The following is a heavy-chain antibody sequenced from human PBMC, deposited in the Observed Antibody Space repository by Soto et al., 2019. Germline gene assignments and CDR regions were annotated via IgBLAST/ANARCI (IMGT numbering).Heavy chain of an antibody. CDR3: ARDRIAVGPKSYYGMDV. CDR1: GYTFTSYG. D-gene: IGHD6-19*01. Sequence: GDSVKVSCKASGYTFTSYGISWVRQAPGQGLEWMGWISAYNGNTNYAQKVQGRVTMTTDTSTSTAYMELRSLRSDDTAVYYCARDRIAVGPKSYYGMDVWGQGTTVTVSS. CDR2: ISAYNGNT. V-gene: IGHV1-18*01. J-gene: IGHJ6*02.